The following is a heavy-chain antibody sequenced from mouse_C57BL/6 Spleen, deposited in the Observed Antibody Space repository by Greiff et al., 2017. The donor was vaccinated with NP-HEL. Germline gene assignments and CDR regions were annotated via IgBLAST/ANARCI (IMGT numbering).Heavy chain of an antibody. CDR2: ISDGGSYT. Sequence: EVQLVESGGGLVKPGGSLKLSCAASGFTFSSYAMSWVRQTPEKRLEWVATISDGGSYTYYPDNVKGRFTISRDNAKNNLYLQMSNLKSADTAMYYCAREPGDYGSSVFAYWGQGTLVTVSA. CDR1: GFTFSSYA. CDR3: AREPGDYGSSVFAY. V-gene: IGHV5-4*01. J-gene: IGHJ3*01. D-gene: IGHD1-1*01.